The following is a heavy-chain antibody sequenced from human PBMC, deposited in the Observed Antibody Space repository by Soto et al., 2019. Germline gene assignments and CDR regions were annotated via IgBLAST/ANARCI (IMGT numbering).Heavy chain of an antibody. J-gene: IGHJ4*02. V-gene: IGHV3-11*01. CDR1: GFIFRDWF. Sequence: LVESGGALVKPGGSLRLSCAASGFIFRDWFMSWIRQAPGKGLEWISYISKDSGRATSYADSVKGRFTIARDNAKNSMCLKMNNLTVEDTDVYYCAKEDWATPDSWGQGTLVTVSS. CDR2: ISKDSGRAT. D-gene: IGHD3-9*01. CDR3: AKEDWATPDS.